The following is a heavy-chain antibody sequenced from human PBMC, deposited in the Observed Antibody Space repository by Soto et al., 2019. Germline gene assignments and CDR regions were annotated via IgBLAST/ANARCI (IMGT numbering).Heavy chain of an antibody. Sequence: GASVKVSCKASGYTFTAYYMHWVRQAPGQGLELMGWFHPYSGGTNYAQKFQGRVTMTRDTSISTAYMELSRLTYDDTAVYYCARVRGYSGHGKMDVWGQGTTVTVS. V-gene: IGHV1-2*02. J-gene: IGHJ6*02. CDR3: ARVRGYSGHGKMDV. CDR2: FHPYSGGT. D-gene: IGHD5-12*01. CDR1: GYTFTAYY.